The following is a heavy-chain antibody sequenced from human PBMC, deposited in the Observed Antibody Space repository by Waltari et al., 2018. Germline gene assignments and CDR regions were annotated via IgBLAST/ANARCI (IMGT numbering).Heavy chain of an antibody. D-gene: IGHD3-10*01. CDR2: IFFGGGDS. CDR3: AKDAFGNTYLDH. J-gene: IGHJ4*02. Sequence: QVQLVESGGGVVQPGMSLRLSCAASGFSLGTYGMHWVRQAPGNGLEWVALIFFGGGDSFYADSVRGRFTISRDNSKNTLYLDIDSLRLDDTAIYYCAKDAFGNTYLDHWGQGTLVTVSS. V-gene: IGHV3-30*19. CDR1: GFSLGTYG.